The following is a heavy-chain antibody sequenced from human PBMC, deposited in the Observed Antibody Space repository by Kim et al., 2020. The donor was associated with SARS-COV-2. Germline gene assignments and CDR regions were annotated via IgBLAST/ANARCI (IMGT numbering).Heavy chain of an antibody. Sequence: SVKVSCKASGGTFSSYAISWVRQAPGQGLEWMGGIIPIFGTANYAQKFQGRVTITADESTSTAYMELSSLRSEDTAVYYCARTPKPYYYDSSGYYHYGMDVWGQGTTVTVSS. CDR2: IIPIFGTA. CDR1: GGTFSSYA. J-gene: IGHJ6*02. V-gene: IGHV1-69*13. D-gene: IGHD3-22*01. CDR3: ARTPKPYYYDSSGYYHYGMDV.